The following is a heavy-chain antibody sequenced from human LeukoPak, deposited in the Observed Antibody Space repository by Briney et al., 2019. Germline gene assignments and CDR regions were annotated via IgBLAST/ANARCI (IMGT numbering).Heavy chain of an antibody. D-gene: IGHD6-13*01. V-gene: IGHV4-59*12. Sequence: PGGSLRLSCAASGFTFSSYSMNWVRQPPGKGLEWIGNIYYSGSTYYSPSLKSRVTISVDTSKNQFSLKLSSVTAADTAVYFCARSIVAAAGLSFDYWGQGTLVTVSS. CDR1: GFTFSSYS. CDR3: ARSIVAAAGLSFDY. J-gene: IGHJ4*02. CDR2: IYYSGST.